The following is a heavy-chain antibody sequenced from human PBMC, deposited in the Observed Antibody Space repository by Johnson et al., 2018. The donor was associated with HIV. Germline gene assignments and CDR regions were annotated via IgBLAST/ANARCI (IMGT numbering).Heavy chain of an antibody. Sequence: VQLVESGGGLVQPGGSLRLSCVASGFTFSRYAMNWVRQAPGKGLEWVSAIGTAGDTYYPGSVKGRFTISRENAKNSLILQMNSLRDEDTAVYYCARRTVTAPFDIWCQGTLVTVSS. V-gene: IGHV3-13*01. J-gene: IGHJ3*02. CDR1: GFTFSRYA. D-gene: IGHD4-17*01. CDR3: ARRTVTAPFDI. CDR2: IGTAGDT.